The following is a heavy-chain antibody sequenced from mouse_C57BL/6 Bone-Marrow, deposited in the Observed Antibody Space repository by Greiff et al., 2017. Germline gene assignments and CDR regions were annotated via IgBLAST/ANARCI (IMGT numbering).Heavy chain of an antibody. CDR2: IDPSDSET. CDR3: ARYDYVVRWYFDV. D-gene: IGHD2-4*01. CDR1: GYTFTSYW. Sequence: QVQLQQPGAELVRPGSSVKLSCKASGYTFTSYWMHWVKQRPIQGLEWIGNIDPSDSETHYNQKFKDKATLTVDKSSSTAYMQLSSLTSEDSAVYYCARYDYVVRWYFDVWGTGTTVTVSS. J-gene: IGHJ1*03. V-gene: IGHV1-52*01.